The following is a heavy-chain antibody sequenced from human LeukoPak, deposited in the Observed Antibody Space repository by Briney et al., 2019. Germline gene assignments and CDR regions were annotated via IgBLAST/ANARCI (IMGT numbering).Heavy chain of an antibody. Sequence: PSETLSLTCTVSGGSISSYYWSWIRQPPGKGLEWIGYIYYSGSTNYNPSLKSRVTISVDTSKNQFSLKLSSVTAADTAVYYCARGPSITMVRGVEPYYFDYWGQGTLVTVSS. J-gene: IGHJ4*02. CDR1: GGSISSYY. D-gene: IGHD3-10*01. CDR3: ARGPSITMVRGVEPYYFDY. V-gene: IGHV4-59*01. CDR2: IYYSGST.